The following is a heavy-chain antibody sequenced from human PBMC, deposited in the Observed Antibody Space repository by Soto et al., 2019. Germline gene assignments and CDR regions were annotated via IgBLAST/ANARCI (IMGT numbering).Heavy chain of an antibody. D-gene: IGHD3-9*01. CDR3: ARDEYYDILTGPFRRLVDP. CDR1: GFTFSSYG. Sequence: GESLKISCAASGFTFSSYGMHWVRQAPGKGLEWVAVIWYDGSNKYYADSVKGRFTISRDNSKNTLYLQMNSLRAEDTAVYYCARDEYYDILTGPFRRLVDPWGQGTLVTVSS. CDR2: IWYDGSNK. V-gene: IGHV3-33*01. J-gene: IGHJ5*02.